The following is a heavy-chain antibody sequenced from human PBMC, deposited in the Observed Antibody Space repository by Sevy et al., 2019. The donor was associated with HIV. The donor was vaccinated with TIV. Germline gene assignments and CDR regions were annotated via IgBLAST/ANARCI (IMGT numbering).Heavy chain of an antibody. CDR3: AREKVAGTTVIWFDP. D-gene: IGHD1-7*01. CDR2: ISYDGSNK. Sequence: GGSLRLSCAASGFTFSSYAMHWVRQAPGKGLEWVAVISYDGSNKYYADSVKDRFTISRDNSKNTLYLQMNSLRAEDSAVYYCAREKVAGTTVIWFDPWGQGTLVTVSS. J-gene: IGHJ5*02. CDR1: GFTFSSYA. V-gene: IGHV3-30-3*01.